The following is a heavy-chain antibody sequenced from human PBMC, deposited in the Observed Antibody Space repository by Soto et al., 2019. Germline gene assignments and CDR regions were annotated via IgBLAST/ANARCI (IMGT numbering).Heavy chain of an antibody. D-gene: IGHD3-9*01. Sequence: GASVKVSCKASGYTFTSYGISWVRQAPGQGLEWMGWISAYNGNTNYAQKLQGRVTMTTDTSTSTAYMELRSLRSDDTAVYYCARDVARYYDILTGPADFDYWGQGTLVTVSS. V-gene: IGHV1-18*01. CDR2: ISAYNGNT. CDR3: ARDVARYYDILTGPADFDY. J-gene: IGHJ4*02. CDR1: GYTFTSYG.